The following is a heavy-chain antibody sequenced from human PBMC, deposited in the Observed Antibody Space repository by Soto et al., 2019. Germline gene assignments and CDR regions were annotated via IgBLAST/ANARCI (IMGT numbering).Heavy chain of an antibody. CDR1: GYTFTSYW. CDR3: ARTSAAGKYYYRLDV. J-gene: IGHJ6*02. CDR2: IYPGDSDT. V-gene: IGHV5-51*03. Sequence: GASVKVSCKASGYTFTSYWIGWVRQMPGKGLEWMGIIYPGDSDTRYSPSFQGQVTISADKSISTAYLQWSSLKASDTAMYYCARTSAAGKYYYRLDVWGQGTTVTVSS. D-gene: IGHD6-13*01.